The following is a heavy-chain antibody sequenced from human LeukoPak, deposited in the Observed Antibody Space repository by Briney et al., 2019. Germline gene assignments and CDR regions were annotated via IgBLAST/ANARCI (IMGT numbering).Heavy chain of an antibody. CDR1: GFTFSSYA. J-gene: IGHJ4*02. Sequence: GGSVTHSCAASGFTFSSYAMSWVRQAPGKGLEWVSAISGSGDSTYYAPSVKGRFTISRDNSKNTLYLQMNSLRDEDTAVYYCAKRVRVPAADFDYWGQGTVVTVS. CDR2: ISGSGDST. D-gene: IGHD2-2*01. CDR3: AKRVRVPAADFDY. V-gene: IGHV3-23*01.